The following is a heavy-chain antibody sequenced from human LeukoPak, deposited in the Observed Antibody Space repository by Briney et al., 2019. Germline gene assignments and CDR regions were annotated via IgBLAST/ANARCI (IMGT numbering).Heavy chain of an antibody. CDR2: ISSTGATA. CDR3: AKNGDRGAYCSGGSCYRYYYQNMDV. CDR1: GFTFSSFG. D-gene: IGHD2-15*01. V-gene: IGHV3-23*01. J-gene: IGHJ6*03. Sequence: GGTLRLSCAASGFTFSSFGMSWVRQAPGQGLEWVSAISSTGATAYYADSGKGRFTIPRDNSKNTLYLQMNSLRAEDTAIYSCAKNGDRGAYCSGGSCYRYYYQNMDVWGKGTTVTISS.